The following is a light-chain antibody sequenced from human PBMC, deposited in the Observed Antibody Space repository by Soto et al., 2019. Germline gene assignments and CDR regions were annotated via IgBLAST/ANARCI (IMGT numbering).Light chain of an antibody. V-gene: IGKV3-15*01. CDR1: QSVGSN. Sequence: EIVMTQSPATLSVSPGERATLSCRAGQSVGSNLAWYQQKPGQAPRLLIYGASSRATGIPAGFSGSGSGTEFTLTISSLQSEDSAVYYCQHYNNRPLTFGGGAKVEIK. CDR2: GAS. J-gene: IGKJ4*01. CDR3: QHYNNRPLT.